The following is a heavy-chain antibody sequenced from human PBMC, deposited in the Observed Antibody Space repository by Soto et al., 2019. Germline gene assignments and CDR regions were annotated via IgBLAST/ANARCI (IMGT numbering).Heavy chain of an antibody. Sequence: SVKVSCKASGGTFSSYTISWVRQAPGQGLEWMGKIIPILGIANYAQKFQGRVTITADKSTSTAYMELSNLRSEDTAVYYCARRNSGYGGVLDYWGQGTLVTVSS. D-gene: IGHD5-12*01. CDR2: IIPILGIA. J-gene: IGHJ4*02. V-gene: IGHV1-69*02. CDR3: ARRNSGYGGVLDY. CDR1: GGTFSSYT.